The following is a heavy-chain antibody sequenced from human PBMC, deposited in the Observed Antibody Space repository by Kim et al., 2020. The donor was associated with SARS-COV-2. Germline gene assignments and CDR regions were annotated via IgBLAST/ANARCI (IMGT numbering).Heavy chain of an antibody. D-gene: IGHD3-10*01. J-gene: IGHJ6*02. CDR3: AKGDYYGSGTMDYYGMDV. CDR1: GFTFGDYA. V-gene: IGHV3-9*01. CDR2: ISWNSGSI. Sequence: GGSLRLSCAASGFTFGDYAMHWVRQAPGKGLEWVSGISWNSGSIGYADSVKGRFTISRDNAKNSLYLQMNSLRAEDTALYYCAKGDYYGSGTMDYYGMDVWGQGTTVTVSS.